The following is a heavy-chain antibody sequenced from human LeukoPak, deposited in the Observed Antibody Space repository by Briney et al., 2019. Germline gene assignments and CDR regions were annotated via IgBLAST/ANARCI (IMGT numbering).Heavy chain of an antibody. J-gene: IGHJ4*02. CDR3: AGWYYYDSSGAVDY. Sequence: SETLSLTCTVSGGSISSYYWSWIRQPPGKGLEWIGYIYYTGSTNYNPSLKSRVTISVDTSKNQFSLKLSSVTAADTAVYYCAGWYYYDSSGAVDYWGQGTLVTASS. CDR1: GGSISSYY. D-gene: IGHD3-22*01. V-gene: IGHV4-59*01. CDR2: IYYTGST.